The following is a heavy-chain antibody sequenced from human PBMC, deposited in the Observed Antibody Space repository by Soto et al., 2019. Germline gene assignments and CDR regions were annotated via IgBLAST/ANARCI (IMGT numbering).Heavy chain of an antibody. J-gene: IGHJ6*02. CDR3: ARDQDIVVVTAAIGSYYYGMAV. V-gene: IGHV1-46*01. CDR2: INPSGGST. Sequence: ASVKVSCKASGYTFTSYYMHWVRQAPGQGLEWMGIINPSGGSTSYAQKFQGRVTMTRDTSTSTVYMELSSLRSEDTAVYYCARDQDIVVVTAAIGSYYYGMAVWGQGTTVTVSS. D-gene: IGHD2-2*01. CDR1: GYTFTSYY.